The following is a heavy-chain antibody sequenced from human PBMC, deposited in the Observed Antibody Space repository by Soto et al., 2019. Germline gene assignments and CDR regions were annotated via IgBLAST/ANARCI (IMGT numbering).Heavy chain of an antibody. D-gene: IGHD3-9*01. CDR3: AIRFDLYNWFDP. Sequence: PSETLSLTCAVYGGSFSGYYWSWMRQPPGNGLEWIGEINHSGSTNYNPSLKSRVTISVDTSKNQFSLKLSSVTAADTAVYYCAIRFDLYNWFDPWGQGTLVTVSS. J-gene: IGHJ5*02. CDR2: INHSGST. CDR1: GGSFSGYY. V-gene: IGHV4-34*01.